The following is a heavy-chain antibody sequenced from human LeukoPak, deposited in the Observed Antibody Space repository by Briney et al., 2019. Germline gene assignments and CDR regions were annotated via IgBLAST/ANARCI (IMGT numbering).Heavy chain of an antibody. CDR2: LDPEDGET. CDR1: GYTLTELS. D-gene: IGHD5-12*01. CDR3: ATAGYSGYDGIRYYFDY. J-gene: IGHJ4*02. Sequence: GASVKVSCKVSGYTLTELSMHWVRQAPGKGLEWMGGLDPEDGETIYAQKFQGRVTMTEDTSTDTAYMELSSLRSEDTAVYYCATAGYSGYDGIRYYFDYWGQGTLVTVSS. V-gene: IGHV1-24*01.